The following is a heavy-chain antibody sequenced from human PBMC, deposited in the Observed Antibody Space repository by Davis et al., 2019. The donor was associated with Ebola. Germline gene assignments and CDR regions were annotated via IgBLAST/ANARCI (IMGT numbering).Heavy chain of an antibody. CDR2: ISYDGSNK. J-gene: IGHJ6*03. CDR1: GFTFSSYA. D-gene: IGHD2-2*02. Sequence: GESLKISCAASGFTFSSYAMHWVRQAPGKGLEWVAVISYDGSNKYYADSVKGRFTISRDNAKNSLYLQMNSLRAEDTAVYYCAREEIVVVPAAIPGGARGHYYYYYMDVWGKGTTVTVSS. CDR3: AREEIVVVPAAIPGGARGHYYYYYMDV. V-gene: IGHV3-30-3*01.